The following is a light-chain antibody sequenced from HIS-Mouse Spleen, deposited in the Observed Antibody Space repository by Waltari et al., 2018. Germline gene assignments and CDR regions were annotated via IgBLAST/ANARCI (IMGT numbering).Light chain of an antibody. CDR1: SSDVGGYNY. CDR2: DVS. CDR3: CAYAGSYTL. V-gene: IGLV2-11*01. Sequence: QSALTQPRSVSGSPGQSVTISCTGTSSDVGGYNYVSWYQQHPGKAPKLMNYDVSKRPSGVPDRFSGSKSGNTASLTISGLQAEDEADYYCCAYAGSYTLFGGGTKLTVL. J-gene: IGLJ2*01.